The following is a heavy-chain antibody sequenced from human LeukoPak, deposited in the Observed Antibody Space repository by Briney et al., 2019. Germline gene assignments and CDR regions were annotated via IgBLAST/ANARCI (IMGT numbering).Heavy chain of an antibody. V-gene: IGHV4-34*01. J-gene: IGHJ3*02. CDR3: ARHCSSTSCYFLGAFDI. CDR1: GGSFSGYY. Sequence: SETLSLTCAVYGGSFSGYYWSWIRQPPGKGLEWIGEIHHSGSTNYNPSLKSRVIISVDTSKNQFSLKLSSVTAADTAVYYCARHCSSTSCYFLGAFDIWGQGTMVTVSS. CDR2: IHHSGST. D-gene: IGHD2-2*01.